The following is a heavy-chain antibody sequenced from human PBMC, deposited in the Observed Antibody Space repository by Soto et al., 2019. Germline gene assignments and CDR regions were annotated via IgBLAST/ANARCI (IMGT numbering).Heavy chain of an antibody. J-gene: IGHJ4*02. V-gene: IGHV3-7*01. CDR3: ARSSGWLHDY. CDR1: GFSLSGYW. Sequence: EVQLVESGGGLVQPGGSLRLSCAASGFSLSGYWMHWVRQAPGRGLEWVAIIKQDGSERYYVDSVKGRFTISRDNAKNSLYLQMSSLRVEDTALYYCARSSGWLHDYWGQGTLVTVSS. D-gene: IGHD6-19*01. CDR2: IKQDGSER.